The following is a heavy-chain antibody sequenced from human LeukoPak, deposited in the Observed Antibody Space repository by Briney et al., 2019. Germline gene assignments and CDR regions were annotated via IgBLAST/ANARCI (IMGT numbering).Heavy chain of an antibody. CDR2: IYPDDSNT. D-gene: IGHD2-2*01. V-gene: IGHV5-51*01. J-gene: IGHJ3*02. CDR1: GYRFTNYW. CDR3: ARRLYCSSTSCWYAFDI. Sequence: GESLKISCEGSGYRFTNYWIGWVRQMPGKGLEWMGIIYPDDSNTRYSPSFQGQVTISADKSISTAYLQWSSLKASDTAMYYCARRLYCSSTSCWYAFDIWGQGTMVTVSS.